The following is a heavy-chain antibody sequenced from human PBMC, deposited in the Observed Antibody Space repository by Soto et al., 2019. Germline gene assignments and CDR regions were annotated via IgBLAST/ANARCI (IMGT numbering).Heavy chain of an antibody. J-gene: IGHJ5*02. D-gene: IGHD6-13*01. CDR2: ISGSGGST. Sequence: ETLSLTCAVSSGSISSSTWWSSVRQAPGKGLEWVSAISGSGGSTYYADSVKGRFTISRDNSKNTLYLQMNSLRAEDTAVYYCAKDVSGYSAPSWFDPWGQGTLVTVSS. CDR3: AKDVSGYSAPSWFDP. V-gene: IGHV3-23*01. CDR1: SGSISSST.